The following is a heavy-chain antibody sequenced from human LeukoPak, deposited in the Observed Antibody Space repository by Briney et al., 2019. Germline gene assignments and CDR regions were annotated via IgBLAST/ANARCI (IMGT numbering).Heavy chain of an antibody. CDR2: IYNSGNT. D-gene: IGHD5-24*01. V-gene: IGHV4-31*03. J-gene: IGHJ4*02. Sequence: PSETLSLTCTVSGVSISSGGYDWGWIRQQPGRGLEWIGYIYNSGNTYYNPSLKSRVIISVDTSKNQFSLKLSSVTAEDTAVYYCARMGDDGYNFQFDYWGQGTLVTVSS. CDR3: ARMGDDGYNFQFDY. CDR1: GVSISSGGYD.